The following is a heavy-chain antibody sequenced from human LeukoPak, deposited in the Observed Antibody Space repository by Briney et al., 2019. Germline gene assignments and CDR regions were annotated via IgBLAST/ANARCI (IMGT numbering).Heavy chain of an antibody. J-gene: IGHJ5*01. V-gene: IGHV1-18*01. Sequence: GASVKVSCKASGYTFTSYGISWVRQAPGQGLEWMGWVSAYNGNTNYAQKLQGKVTMTTDTSTSTAYMELRSLRSDDTAVYYCARSYSSSTPDVTGTTWFDSWGQGSLLTVSS. D-gene: IGHD1-20*01. CDR3: ARSYSSSTPDVTGTTWFDS. CDR2: VSAYNGNT. CDR1: GYTFTSYG.